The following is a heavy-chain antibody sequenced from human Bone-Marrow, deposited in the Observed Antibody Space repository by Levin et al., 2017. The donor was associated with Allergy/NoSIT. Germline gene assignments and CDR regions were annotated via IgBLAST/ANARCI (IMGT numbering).Heavy chain of an antibody. CDR1: GGSISSYY. CDR3: ARSKYSSSWESGAFDI. V-gene: IGHV4-59*01. D-gene: IGHD6-13*01. J-gene: IGHJ3*02. CDR2: IYYSGST. Sequence: PSETLSLTCTVSGGSISSYYWSWIRQPPGKVLEWIGYIYYSGSTNYNPSLKRRLTISVDTSKNQFSLKLSSVADADTAVYYCARSKYSSSWESGAFDIWGQGTMVTVSS.